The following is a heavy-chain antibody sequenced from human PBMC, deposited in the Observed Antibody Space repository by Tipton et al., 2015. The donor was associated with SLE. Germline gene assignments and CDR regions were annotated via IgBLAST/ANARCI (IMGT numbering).Heavy chain of an antibody. J-gene: IGHJ4*02. CDR3: ARDRGIAVAGPFDY. CDR1: GGSISSHY. V-gene: IGHV4-59*11. D-gene: IGHD6-19*01. Sequence: TLSLTCTVSGGSISSHYWSWIRQPPGKGLEWIGYIYYSGSTNYNPSLKSRVTISVDTSKNQFSLKLSSVTAADPAVYYCARDRGIAVAGPFDYWGQGILVTVSS. CDR2: IYYSGST.